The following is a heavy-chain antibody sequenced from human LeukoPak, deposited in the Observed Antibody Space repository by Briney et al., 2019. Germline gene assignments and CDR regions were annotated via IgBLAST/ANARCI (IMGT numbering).Heavy chain of an antibody. V-gene: IGHV3-53*03. Sequence: PGGSLRLSCAASGFTVSNNYMSWVRQRPGKELEWVSVIYSGGNTYYADSVRGRFTISRDNSQNTLYLQMNSLRVDDTALYFCARAGFYSGWYVVDFWGHGTLVTVSS. CDR1: GFTVSNNY. D-gene: IGHD6-19*01. CDR2: IYSGGNT. CDR3: ARAGFYSGWYVVDF. J-gene: IGHJ4*01.